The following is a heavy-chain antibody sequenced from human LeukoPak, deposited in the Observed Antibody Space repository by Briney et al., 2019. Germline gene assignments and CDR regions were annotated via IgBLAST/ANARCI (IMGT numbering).Heavy chain of an antibody. D-gene: IGHD3-10*01. Sequence: PSETLSLTCTVSGGCISSYYWSWIRQSPGKGLECIGYIHYTGSTNYNPSLKSRVTISVETSKNQFSLKLKSVTAADTAVYYCARGGYYGSGNDFRFDPWGQGTLDTVSS. V-gene: IGHV4-59*01. CDR1: GGCISSYY. CDR3: ARGGYYGSGNDFRFDP. CDR2: IHYTGST. J-gene: IGHJ5*02.